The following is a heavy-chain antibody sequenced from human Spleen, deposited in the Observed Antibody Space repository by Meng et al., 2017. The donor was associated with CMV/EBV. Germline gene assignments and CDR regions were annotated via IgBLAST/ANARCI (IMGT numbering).Heavy chain of an antibody. J-gene: IGHJ6*02. V-gene: IGHV3-23*01. D-gene: IGHD2-15*01. CDR3: ARERVVVVAATPNYYYGMDV. Sequence: GGSLRLSCAAPGFTFNTYAMTWVRQAPGKGLEWVSAISASGDSTYYADSVKGRFTISRDNTKNTLHLQMNSLRAEDTAVYYCARERVVVVAATPNYYYGMDVWGQGTTVTVSS. CDR2: ISASGDST. CDR1: GFTFNTYA.